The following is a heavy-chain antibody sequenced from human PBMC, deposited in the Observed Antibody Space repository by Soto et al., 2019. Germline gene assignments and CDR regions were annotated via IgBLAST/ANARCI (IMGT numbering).Heavy chain of an antibody. J-gene: IGHJ6*02. CDR2: FKWNSGDV. Sequence: SLRLSCTASGFTFGGYAMHWVRQVPGKGLEWVSGFKWNSGDVGYADSVKGRFTISRDNARNSLYLQMNSLRPEDTAVYYCAKDRSSGSSYYGKDVWGQGTTFTVSS. CDR3: AKDRSSGSSYYGKDV. D-gene: IGHD3-10*01. CDR1: GFTFGGYA. V-gene: IGHV3-9*01.